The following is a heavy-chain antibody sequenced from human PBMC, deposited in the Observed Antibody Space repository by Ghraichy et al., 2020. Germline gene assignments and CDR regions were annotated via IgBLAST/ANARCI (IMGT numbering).Heavy chain of an antibody. CDR1: GGSISSSSYY. CDR2: IYYSGST. Sequence: SETLSLTCTVSGGSISSSSYYWGWIRQPPGKGLEWIGSIYYSGSTYYNPSLKSRVTISVDTSKNQFSLKLSSVTAADTAVYYCARHVGIAVAGTGWFDPWGQGTLVTVSS. J-gene: IGHJ5*02. CDR3: ARHVGIAVAGTGWFDP. D-gene: IGHD6-19*01. V-gene: IGHV4-39*01.